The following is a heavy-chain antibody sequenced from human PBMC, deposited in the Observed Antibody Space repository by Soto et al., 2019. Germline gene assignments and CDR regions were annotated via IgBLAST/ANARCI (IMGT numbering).Heavy chain of an antibody. V-gene: IGHV1-46*03. CDR3: ARDHVGAAGYSAF. Sequence: QVQLVQSGAEVKKPGASVKVSCKASGYTFTTYYIHWVRQAPGQGLEWMGVINPSGGGTSYAQKFKDRGSMTRDASTTTVYMEVRSLTYEDTALYYCARDHVGAAGYSAFWGQGTLVTVSS. D-gene: IGHD6-13*01. J-gene: IGHJ4*02. CDR1: GYTFTTYY. CDR2: INPSGGGT.